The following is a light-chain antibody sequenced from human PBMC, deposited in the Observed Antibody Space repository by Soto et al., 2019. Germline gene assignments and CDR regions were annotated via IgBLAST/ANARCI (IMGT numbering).Light chain of an antibody. CDR3: QQASNFPYT. Sequence: DLQMTQSPSSVSASVGDRVTISCRASQDINNYLVWYQQQPGKAPKVLIYSSSFLHSGAPSRFSGSGSGTDFTLTIDRLQPEDFTTYYCQQASNFPYTFGQGTKLEMK. CDR2: SSS. J-gene: IGKJ2*01. V-gene: IGKV1-12*01. CDR1: QDINNY.